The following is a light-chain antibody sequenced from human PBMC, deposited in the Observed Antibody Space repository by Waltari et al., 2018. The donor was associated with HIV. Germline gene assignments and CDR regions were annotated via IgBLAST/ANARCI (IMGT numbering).Light chain of an antibody. J-gene: IGLJ2*01. CDR3: CSYADTYFVV. CDR1: SSDVGGYNY. V-gene: IGLV2-11*01. CDR2: DVN. Sequence: QSALTQPRSVSGSPGQSVTISCTRTSSDVGGYNYASWYQHHPNKGPKLLIYDVNKRPSGVPDRFSGSKSGNTAALTISGLQAEDEADYYCCSYADTYFVVFGGRPKLTVL.